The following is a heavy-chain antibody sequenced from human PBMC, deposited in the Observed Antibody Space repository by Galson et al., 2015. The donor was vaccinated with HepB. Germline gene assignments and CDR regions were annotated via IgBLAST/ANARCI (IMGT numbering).Heavy chain of an antibody. J-gene: IGHJ5*02. CDR1: GFTFSNAW. CDR3: TTVGYSSSVGFGP. V-gene: IGHV3-15*01. Sequence: SLRLSCAASGFTFSNAWMSWVRQAPGKGLEWVGRIKSKTVGGTTDYAAPVKGRFTISRDDSKNTLYLQMNSLKTEDTAVYHCTTVGYSSSVGFGPWGQGTLVTVSS. D-gene: IGHD6-13*01. CDR2: IKSKTVGGTT.